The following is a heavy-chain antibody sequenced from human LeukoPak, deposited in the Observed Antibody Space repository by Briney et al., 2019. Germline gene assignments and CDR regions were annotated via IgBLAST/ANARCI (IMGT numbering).Heavy chain of an antibody. Sequence: GASVNVSCKASGYTFTSYYMHWVRQAPGQGLEWMGIINPSGGSTSYAQKFQGRVTITADESTSTAYMELSSLRSEDTAVYYCARGTRLAVLWFGGAFDIWGQGTMVTVSS. CDR1: GYTFTSYY. CDR3: ARGTRLAVLWFGGAFDI. J-gene: IGHJ3*02. V-gene: IGHV1-46*01. D-gene: IGHD3-10*01. CDR2: INPSGGST.